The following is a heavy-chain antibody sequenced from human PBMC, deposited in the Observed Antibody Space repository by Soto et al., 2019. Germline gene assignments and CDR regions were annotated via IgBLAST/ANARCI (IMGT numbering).Heavy chain of an antibody. CDR3: ARDARISRDYYYYMDV. CDR2: IYYSGST. Sequence: PSETLSLTCTVSGASISSSSDFWGWTRQPPGKGLEWIGSIYYSGSTNYNPSLKSRVTISVDTSKNQFSLKLSSVTAADTAVYYCARDARISRDYYYYMDVWGKGTTVTVSS. CDR1: GASISSSSDF. D-gene: IGHD1-20*01. V-gene: IGHV4-39*07. J-gene: IGHJ6*03.